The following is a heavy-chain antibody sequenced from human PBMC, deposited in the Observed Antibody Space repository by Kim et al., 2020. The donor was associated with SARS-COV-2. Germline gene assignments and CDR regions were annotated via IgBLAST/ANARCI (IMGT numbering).Heavy chain of an antibody. Sequence: NYNPSLKSRVTISVDTSKNQFSLKLSSVTAADTAVYYCATTGSRGNWFDPWGQGTLVTVSS. CDR3: ATTGSRGNWFDP. J-gene: IGHJ5*02. V-gene: IGHV4-34*01.